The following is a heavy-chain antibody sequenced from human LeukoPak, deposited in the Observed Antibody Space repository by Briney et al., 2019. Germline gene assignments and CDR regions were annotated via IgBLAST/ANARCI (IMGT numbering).Heavy chain of an antibody. V-gene: IGHV3-30*04. CDR1: GFTFSSYA. CDR3: ASSPGAFDY. Sequence: PGGSLRLSCAASGFTFSSYAMHWVRQAPGKGLEWVAVISYDGSNKYYADSVKGRFTISRDNSKNTLYLQMNSLRAEDTAVYYCASSPGAFDYWGQGTLVTVSS. CDR2: ISYDGSNK. J-gene: IGHJ4*02. D-gene: IGHD3-10*01.